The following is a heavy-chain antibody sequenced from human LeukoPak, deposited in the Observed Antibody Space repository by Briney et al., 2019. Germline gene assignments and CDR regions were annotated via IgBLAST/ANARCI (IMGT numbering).Heavy chain of an antibody. D-gene: IGHD1-26*01. Sequence: GALVKVSCKASGYTFTSYGISWVRQAPGQGLEWMGWISAYNGNTNYAQKLQGRVTMTTDTSTSTAYMELRSLRSDDTAVYYCASHPIYSGSYNFDYWGQGTLVTVSS. J-gene: IGHJ4*02. CDR2: ISAYNGNT. CDR1: GYTFTSYG. CDR3: ASHPIYSGSYNFDY. V-gene: IGHV1-18*01.